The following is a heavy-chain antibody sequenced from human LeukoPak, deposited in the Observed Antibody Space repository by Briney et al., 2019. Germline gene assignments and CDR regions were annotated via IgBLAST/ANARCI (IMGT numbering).Heavy chain of an antibody. CDR1: GGSFSGYY. CDR3: ARGRIVVGVAATPRLYGMDV. D-gene: IGHD2-15*01. CDR2: INHSGST. V-gene: IGHV4-34*01. J-gene: IGHJ6*04. Sequence: SETLSLTCAVYGGSFSGYYWSWIRHPPGRGLEWIGQINHSGSTNYNPSLKSRVTISVDTTKKQFSLKLSSVTAADTAVYYCARGRIVVGVAATPRLYGMDVWGKGTTVTVSS.